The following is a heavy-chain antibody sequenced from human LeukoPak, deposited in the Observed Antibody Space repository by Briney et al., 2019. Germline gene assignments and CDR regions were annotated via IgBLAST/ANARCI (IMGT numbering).Heavy chain of an antibody. V-gene: IGHV4-39*01. Sequence: SETLSLTCTVSGGSISSSSYYWGWLRQPPGKGREWIGSIYYSGSTYYNPSLKSRVTISADTSKKQIYLKLSSVTAADTAVYYCARQPPPSGLRLGELSLPFGYWGQGTLVTVSS. CDR2: IYYSGST. CDR3: ARQPPPSGLRLGELSLPFGY. J-gene: IGHJ4*02. CDR1: GGSISSSSYY. D-gene: IGHD3-16*02.